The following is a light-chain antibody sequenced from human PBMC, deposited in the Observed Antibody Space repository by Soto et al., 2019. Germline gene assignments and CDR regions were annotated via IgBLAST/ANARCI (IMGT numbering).Light chain of an antibody. V-gene: IGLV1-40*01. CDR1: SSNIGADYD. J-gene: IGLJ3*02. CDR2: GNS. Sequence: QSVLTQPPSVSGAPGQRVTIFCTGSSSNIGADYDVHWYHQLPGTAPKLLIYGNSNRPSGVPDRFSGSKSGTSASLAITGLQAEDETDYYCQSYDSSLSGWVFGGGTKLTVL. CDR3: QSYDSSLSGWV.